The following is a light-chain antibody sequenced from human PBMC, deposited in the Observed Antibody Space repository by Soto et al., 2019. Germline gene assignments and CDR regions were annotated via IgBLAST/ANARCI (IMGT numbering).Light chain of an antibody. Sequence: VVTQSPATLSVFPGKTATLSCRASKSVSSDLAWYQQRPGQAPRLLIYGASTRATGIPARFRGSGSGTEFRLTISSLQSEDFATYYCQQYNTWHPKMAFGRGTKVDIK. CDR3: QQYNTWHPKMA. J-gene: IGKJ1*01. CDR1: KSVSSD. CDR2: GAS. V-gene: IGKV3-15*01.